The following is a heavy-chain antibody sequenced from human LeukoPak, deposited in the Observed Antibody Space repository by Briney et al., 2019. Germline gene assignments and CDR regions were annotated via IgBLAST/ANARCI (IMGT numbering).Heavy chain of an antibody. D-gene: IGHD1-26*01. J-gene: IGHJ5*02. CDR3: AKGVRSGTYYNCFDP. CDR2: ISGDGDNT. V-gene: IGHV3-43*02. CDR1: GFTLDDYA. Sequence: GGSLRLSCVASGFTLDDYALHWVRQAPGKGLEWISLISGDGDNTYYADSVKGRFTISRDNSRNSLYLQMSSLRAEDTALYYCAKGVRSGTYYNCFDPWGQGTLVTVSS.